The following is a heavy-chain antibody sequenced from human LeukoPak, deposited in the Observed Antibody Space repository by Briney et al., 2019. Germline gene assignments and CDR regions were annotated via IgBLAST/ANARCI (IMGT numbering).Heavy chain of an antibody. CDR2: INHSGST. J-gene: IGHJ4*02. Sequence: SETLSLTCGVYGGSFSTYYWSWIRQPPGKGLEWIGEINHSGSTNYNPSLKSRVTISVDTSKNQFPLKLSSVTAADTAVYYCTRAKRIIMIRGVITRYFDYWGQGTLVTVSS. CDR1: GGSFSTYY. D-gene: IGHD3-10*01. CDR3: TRAKRIIMIRGVITRYFDY. V-gene: IGHV4-34*01.